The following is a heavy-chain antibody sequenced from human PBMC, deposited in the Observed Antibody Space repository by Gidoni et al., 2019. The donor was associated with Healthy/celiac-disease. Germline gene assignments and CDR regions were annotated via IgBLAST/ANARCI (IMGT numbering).Heavy chain of an antibody. V-gene: IGHV3-73*02. J-gene: IGHJ4*02. CDR1: GFTFSGSA. Sequence: EVQLVESGGGLVQPGGSLKLSCAASGFTFSGSAMHWVRQASGKGLEWVGRIRSKANSYATAYAASVKGRFTIPRDDSKNTAYLQMNSLKTEDTAVYYCTRHGPVGATTLDYWGQGTLVTVSS. D-gene: IGHD1-26*01. CDR3: TRHGPVGATTLDY. CDR2: IRSKANSYAT.